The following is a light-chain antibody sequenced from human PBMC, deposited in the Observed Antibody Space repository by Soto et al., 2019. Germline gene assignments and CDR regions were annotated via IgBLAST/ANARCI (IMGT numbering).Light chain of an antibody. CDR1: SGDVGAYNY. CDR3: SSYTSTSTPHV. V-gene: IGLV2-14*01. Sequence: QSALTQPASVSGSPGQSITISCTGTSGDVGAYNYVSWYQQYPGKAPKLMIYDVSNRPAGAAKRFSGSKSGNTASLTISGLQAEDEADYYCSSYTSTSTPHVFGTGTKVTVL. J-gene: IGLJ1*01. CDR2: DVS.